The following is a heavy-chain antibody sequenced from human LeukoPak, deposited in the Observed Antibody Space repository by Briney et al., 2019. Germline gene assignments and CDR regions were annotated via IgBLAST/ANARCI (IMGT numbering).Heavy chain of an antibody. D-gene: IGHD3-10*01. Sequence: ASVKVSCKASGYTFTSYDINWVRQATGQGLEWMGWMNPNSGNTGYAQKFQGRVTMTRNTSISTAYMELSSLRFEDTAVYYCASTRAWELGESYYYMDVWGKGTTVTVSS. CDR2: MNPNSGNT. J-gene: IGHJ6*03. CDR1: GYTFTSYD. CDR3: ASTRAWELGESYYYMDV. V-gene: IGHV1-8*01.